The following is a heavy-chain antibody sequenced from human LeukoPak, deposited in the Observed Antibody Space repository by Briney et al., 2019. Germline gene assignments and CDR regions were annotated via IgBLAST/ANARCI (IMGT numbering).Heavy chain of an antibody. D-gene: IGHD3-10*01. CDR3: ARAPGGYYGSGSWVDY. V-gene: IGHV4-38-2*02. Sequence: SETLSLTCTVSGGSISSYYWSWIRQPPGKGLEWIGSIYHSGSTYYNPSLKSRVTISVDTSKSQFSLKLSSVTAADTAVYYCARAPGGYYGSGSWVDYWGQGTLVTVSS. J-gene: IGHJ4*02. CDR2: IYHSGST. CDR1: GGSISSYY.